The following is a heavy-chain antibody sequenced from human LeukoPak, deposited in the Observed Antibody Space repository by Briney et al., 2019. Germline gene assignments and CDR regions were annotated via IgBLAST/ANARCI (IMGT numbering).Heavy chain of an antibody. J-gene: IGHJ4*02. CDR1: GGSISSYY. V-gene: IGHV4-59*01. CDR2: IYYRGST. Sequence: SETLSLTCTVSGGSISSYYWSWIRQPPGKGPEWIGYIYYRGSTNYNPSLKSRVTISVDTSKNQFSLKLSSVTAADTAVYYCAREVYDSSGYLDYWGQGTLVTVSS. CDR3: AREVYDSSGYLDY. D-gene: IGHD3-22*01.